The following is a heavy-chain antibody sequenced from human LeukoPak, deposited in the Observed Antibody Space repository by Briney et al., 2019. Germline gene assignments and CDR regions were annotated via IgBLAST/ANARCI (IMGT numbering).Heavy chain of an antibody. Sequence: GGSLRLSCSASGFTFSDYAMGWVRQAPGKGPEWVANIKQDGNEKYYVDSVKGRFTISRDNTRNSLYLQMNSLSAEDTAVYYCARDKVEGPTICDYWGQGTLVTVSS. V-gene: IGHV3-7*01. CDR3: ARDKVEGPTICDY. D-gene: IGHD1-26*01. CDR2: IKQDGNEK. J-gene: IGHJ4*02. CDR1: GFTFSDYA.